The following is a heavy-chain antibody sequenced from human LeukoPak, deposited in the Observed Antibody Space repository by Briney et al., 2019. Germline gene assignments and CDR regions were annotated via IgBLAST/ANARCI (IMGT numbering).Heavy chain of an antibody. V-gene: IGHV4-30-4*01. D-gene: IGHD1-26*01. J-gene: IGHJ4*02. Sequence: SQTLSLTCTVSGVSISSGDYYWRWVRQPPGKGVEWIEYTYYSGSTYYNPSLKSRVTISVDTSKNQFSLKLSSVTAADTAVYYCARSEWELRDFDYWGQGTLVTVSS. CDR2: TYYSGST. CDR3: ARSEWELRDFDY. CDR1: GVSISSGDYY.